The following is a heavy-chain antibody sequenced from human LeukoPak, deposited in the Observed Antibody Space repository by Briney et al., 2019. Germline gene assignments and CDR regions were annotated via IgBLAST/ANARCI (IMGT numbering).Heavy chain of an antibody. V-gene: IGHV3-64*01. CDR2: LSSNGGSK. Sequence: GGSLRLSCAASGFTFSSYAMHWVRQAPGKGLEYVSALSSNGGSKYYANSVKGRFTISRANSKATLYLQMGSLRAEDMAVYYCARAGGYYYDSSGYNFDYWGQGTLVTVSS. CDR3: ARAGGYYYDSSGYNFDY. D-gene: IGHD3-22*01. CDR1: GFTFSSYA. J-gene: IGHJ4*02.